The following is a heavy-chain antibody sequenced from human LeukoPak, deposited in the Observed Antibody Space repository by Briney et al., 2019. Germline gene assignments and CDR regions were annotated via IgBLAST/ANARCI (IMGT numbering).Heavy chain of an antibody. J-gene: IGHJ4*02. CDR3: TRESGSYHGNDY. Sequence: ASVKVSCTASGYTFTGYYMHWVRQAPGQGLEWMGRINPNNGATNYAQKFQGRVTITGDTSISTAYMELSSLRSDDTAVYYCTRESGSYHGNDYWGQGTLVTVSS. CDR2: INPNNGAT. V-gene: IGHV1-2*06. D-gene: IGHD1-26*01. CDR1: GYTFTGYY.